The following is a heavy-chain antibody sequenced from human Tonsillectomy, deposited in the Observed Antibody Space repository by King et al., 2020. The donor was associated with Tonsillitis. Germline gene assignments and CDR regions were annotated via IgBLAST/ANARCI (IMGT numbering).Heavy chain of an antibody. V-gene: IGHV2-5*02. CDR2: IYWDDVD. D-gene: IGHD3-9*01. Sequence: TLKESGPTLVKPTQTLTLTCTFSGFSLSTGGVGVGWIRQPPGKALEWLALIYWDDVDHYSPSLKNRLTITKDTSKNQVVLTMTNMAPVDTATCYCAHTPNFDWALYFDYWGQGTLVTVSS. CDR3: AHTPNFDWALYFDY. J-gene: IGHJ4*02. CDR1: GFSLSTGGVG.